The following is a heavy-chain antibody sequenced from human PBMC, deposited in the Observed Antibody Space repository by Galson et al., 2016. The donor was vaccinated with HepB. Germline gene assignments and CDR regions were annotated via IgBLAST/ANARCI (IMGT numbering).Heavy chain of an antibody. CDR1: GYSLSSYW. CDR3: ARRPPVTGRSGHYFDS. V-gene: IGHV5-51*01. Sequence: SGAAVKKPGESLKISCTGSGYSLSSYWIGWVRQMPGKGLEWMGIISPGDSDTRYSPSFQGQVTISVDKAINTAYMQWSSLKASDSGIYYCARRPPVTGRSGHYFDSWGQGTLVTVSS. J-gene: IGHJ4*02. CDR2: ISPGDSDT. D-gene: IGHD4-11*01.